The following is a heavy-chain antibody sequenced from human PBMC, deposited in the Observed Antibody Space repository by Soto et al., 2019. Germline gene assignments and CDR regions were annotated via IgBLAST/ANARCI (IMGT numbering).Heavy chain of an antibody. V-gene: IGHV1-3*01. CDR1: GYTFTSYA. Sequence: QVQLVQSGAEVKKPGASVKVSCKASGYTFTSYAMHWVRQAPRQRLEWMGWINAGNGNTKYSQKFQGRVTITRDTSASTAYMELSSLRSEDTAVYYCAPGIAVAGTVDYWGQGTLVTVSS. CDR2: INAGNGNT. D-gene: IGHD6-19*01. J-gene: IGHJ4*02. CDR3: APGIAVAGTVDY.